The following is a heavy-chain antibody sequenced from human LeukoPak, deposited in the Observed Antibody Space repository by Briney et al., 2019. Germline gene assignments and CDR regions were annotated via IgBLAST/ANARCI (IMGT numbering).Heavy chain of an antibody. V-gene: IGHV1-18*01. CDR2: ISAYNGNT. Sequence: ASVKVSCKASGGTFSSYAISWVRQAPGQGLEWMGWISAYNGNTNYAQKLQGRVTMTTDTSTSTAYMELRSLRSDDTAVYYCARDGLPGIAAAGAYWGQGTLVTVSS. D-gene: IGHD6-13*01. J-gene: IGHJ4*02. CDR3: ARDGLPGIAAAGAY. CDR1: GGTFSSYA.